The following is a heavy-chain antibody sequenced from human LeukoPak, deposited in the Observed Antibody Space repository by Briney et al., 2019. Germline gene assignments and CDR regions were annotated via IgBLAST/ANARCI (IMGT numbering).Heavy chain of an antibody. V-gene: IGHV4-34*01. CDR3: ARDRLVPAAIGTFDY. Sequence: SETLSLTCTVSGGSISSYYWSWIRQPPGKGLEWIGEINHSGSTNYNPSLKRRVTISVDTSKNQFSLKLSSVTAADTAVYYCARDRLVPAAIGTFDYWGQGNLVTVSS. CDR1: GGSISSYY. CDR2: INHSGST. D-gene: IGHD2-2*01. J-gene: IGHJ4*02.